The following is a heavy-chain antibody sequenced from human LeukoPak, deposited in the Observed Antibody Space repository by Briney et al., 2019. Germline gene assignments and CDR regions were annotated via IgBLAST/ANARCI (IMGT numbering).Heavy chain of an antibody. CDR1: GFTFSTYW. J-gene: IGHJ4*02. V-gene: IGHV3-7*01. D-gene: IGHD3-22*01. Sequence: GGSLRLSCAASGFTFSTYWMSWVRQAPGKGLEWVANIKQEGSEKHYVDSVKGRFTISRDNAKNSLYLQMNSLRAEDTAVYYCARDYYDSSGYYSPLFDYWGQGTLVTVSS. CDR2: IKQEGSEK. CDR3: ARDYYDSSGYYSPLFDY.